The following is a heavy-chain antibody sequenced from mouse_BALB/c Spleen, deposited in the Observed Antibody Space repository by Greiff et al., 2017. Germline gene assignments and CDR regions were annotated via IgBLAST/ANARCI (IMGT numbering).Heavy chain of an antibody. CDR2: ISSGSSTI. J-gene: IGHJ3*01. D-gene: IGHD2-14*01. CDR1: GFTFSSFG. Sequence: EVMLVESGGGLVQPGGSRKLSCAASGFTFSSFGMHWVRQAPEKGLEWVAYISSGSSTIYYADTVKGRFTISRDNPKNTLFLQMTSLRSEDTAMYYCARYDRYDEGFAYWGQGTLVTVSA. V-gene: IGHV5-17*02. CDR3: ARYDRYDEGFAY.